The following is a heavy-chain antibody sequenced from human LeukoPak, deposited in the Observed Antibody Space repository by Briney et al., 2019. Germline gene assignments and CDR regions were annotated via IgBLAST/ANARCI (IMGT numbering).Heavy chain of an antibody. J-gene: IGHJ4*02. CDR1: GFTFSSYA. Sequence: GGSLRLSCAASGFTFSSYAMSWARQAPGKELEWVSAISGSGGSAYYADSVKGRFTISRDNSKNTLYLQMNSLRAEDTAVYYCAKFFPPARKRDDYWDQGTLVTVSS. D-gene: IGHD2-2*01. V-gene: IGHV3-23*01. CDR3: AKFFPPARKRDDY. CDR2: ISGSGGSA.